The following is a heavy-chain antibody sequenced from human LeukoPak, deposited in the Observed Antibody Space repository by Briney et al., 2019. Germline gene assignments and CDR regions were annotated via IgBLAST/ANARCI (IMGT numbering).Heavy chain of an antibody. CDR3: ARWGSTSCYDY. J-gene: IGHJ4*02. CDR2: IYSGGTT. Sequence: PGGSLRLSCAASGFTFGSYWMHWVRQVPGKGLEWVSIIYSGGTTYYADSVKGRFTISRDNSKNTLYLQMNSLRAEDTAVFYCARWGSTSCYDYWGQGTLVTVSS. CDR1: GFTFGSYW. V-gene: IGHV3-53*01. D-gene: IGHD2-2*01.